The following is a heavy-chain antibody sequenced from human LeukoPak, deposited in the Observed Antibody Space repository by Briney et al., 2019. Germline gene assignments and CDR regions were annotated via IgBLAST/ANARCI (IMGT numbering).Heavy chain of an antibody. CDR2: IKQDGSEK. CDR3: ARADEVTCLDY. V-gene: IGHV3-7*01. CDR1: GFTFSSYW. D-gene: IGHD2-21*02. Sequence: PGGSLRLSCAASGFTFSSYWMSWVRQAPGKGLEWVANIKQDGSEKYYVDSVKGRFTISRDNAKNSLYLQMTGLRAEDTAGYYCARADEVTCLDYWGQGTLVTVSS. J-gene: IGHJ4*02.